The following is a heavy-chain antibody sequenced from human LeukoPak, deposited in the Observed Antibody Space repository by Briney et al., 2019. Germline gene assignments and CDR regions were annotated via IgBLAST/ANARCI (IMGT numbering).Heavy chain of an antibody. CDR1: GFTFSSYG. V-gene: IGHV3-30*02. Sequence: GGSLRLSCAASGFTFSSYGVHWVRQAPGKGLEWVAFIRYDGSNKYYADSVKGRFTISRDNSKNTLYLQMNSLRAEDTAVYYCAKGGDFWSEWNYFDYWGQGTLVTVSS. CDR3: AKGGDFWSEWNYFDY. CDR2: IRYDGSNK. D-gene: IGHD3-3*01. J-gene: IGHJ4*02.